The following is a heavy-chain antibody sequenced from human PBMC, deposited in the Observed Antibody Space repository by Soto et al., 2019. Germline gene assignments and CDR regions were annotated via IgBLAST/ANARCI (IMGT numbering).Heavy chain of an antibody. CDR3: ASRTGAARTFHFQH. J-gene: IGHJ1*01. D-gene: IGHD6-6*01. V-gene: IGHV1-18*01. CDR1: GYTFTSYG. Sequence: ASVKVSCKASGYTFTSYGISWVRQAPGQGLEWMGWVSAYNGNTNYAQKLQGRVTMTTDTSTSTAYMELRSLRSDDTAVYYCASRTGAARTFHFQHWGQGTLVTVSS. CDR2: VSAYNGNT.